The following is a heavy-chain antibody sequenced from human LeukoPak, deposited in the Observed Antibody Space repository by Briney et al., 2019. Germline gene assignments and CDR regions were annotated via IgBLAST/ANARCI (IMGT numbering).Heavy chain of an antibody. Sequence: GESLKISCKGSGYSFTNYWIGWVRQMPGKGLEWMGIIYPGDSDTRYSPSFQGQVTISADKSIITAYLQWRSLKASDTAIYYCARNIAAAGIDYWGQGTLVTVSS. CDR1: GYSFTNYW. D-gene: IGHD6-13*01. CDR2: IYPGDSDT. J-gene: IGHJ4*02. CDR3: ARNIAAAGIDY. V-gene: IGHV5-51*01.